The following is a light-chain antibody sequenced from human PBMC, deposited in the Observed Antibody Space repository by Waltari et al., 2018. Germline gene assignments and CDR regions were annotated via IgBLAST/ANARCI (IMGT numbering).Light chain of an antibody. J-gene: IGKJ4*02. Sequence: DSQMTQSPSSLSASVGDRVTSTCRVSKDIRNDLGWYQQKPAKAPKRLIYAVSSVQSGVPSRFSGTGSGTEFPLTLISLQPEAFATYFCLEPNSFPLTFGGGTKVELK. CDR2: AVS. CDR1: KDIRND. V-gene: IGKV1-17*01. CDR3: LEPNSFPLT.